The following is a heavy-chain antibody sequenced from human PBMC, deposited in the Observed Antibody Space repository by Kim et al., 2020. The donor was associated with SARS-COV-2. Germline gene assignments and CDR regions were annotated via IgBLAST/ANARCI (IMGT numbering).Heavy chain of an antibody. CDR1: GFTFSSYA. Sequence: GGSLRLSCAASGFTFSSYAMNWLRQAPGKGLEWVSTIRSGGETTYYADSVKGRFTISRDHSKNTLYLQMNSLSAEDTAVYYCARYLIALGRCLDLWGRGTLVTVSS. CDR2: IRSGGETT. J-gene: IGHJ2*01. D-gene: IGHD2-15*01. V-gene: IGHV3-23*01. CDR3: ARYLIALGRCLDL.